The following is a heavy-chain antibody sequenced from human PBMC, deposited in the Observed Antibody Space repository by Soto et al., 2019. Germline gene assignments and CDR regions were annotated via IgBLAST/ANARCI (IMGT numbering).Heavy chain of an antibody. CDR1: GGSISSYY. CDR2: IYYSGST. J-gene: IGHJ4*02. D-gene: IGHD3-10*01. CDR3: ARHNYGSGSTYFDY. Sequence: QVQLQESGPGLVKPSETLSLTCTVSGGSISSYYWSWIRQPPGKGLEWIGYIYYSGSTNYNPSLKLRVTISVDTSKHQCSLKLTSMTAADTAVYYCARHNYGSGSTYFDYWGQGTLVTVSS. V-gene: IGHV4-59*08.